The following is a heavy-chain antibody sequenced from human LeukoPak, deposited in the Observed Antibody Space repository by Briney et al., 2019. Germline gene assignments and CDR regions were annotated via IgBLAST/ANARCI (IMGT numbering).Heavy chain of an antibody. CDR3: ASTDIVVVPAADDNWFDP. Sequence: SETLSLTCSVSGASISSGSNYWGWIRQPPGKTLEWIGSIYSSGSTYYNSSLQSRVIIIIDTPKNHFSLKLSSVTAADTAVYYCASTDIVVVPAADDNWFDPWGQGTLVTVSS. V-gene: IGHV4-39*01. J-gene: IGHJ5*02. D-gene: IGHD2-2*01. CDR1: GASISSGSNY. CDR2: IYSSGST.